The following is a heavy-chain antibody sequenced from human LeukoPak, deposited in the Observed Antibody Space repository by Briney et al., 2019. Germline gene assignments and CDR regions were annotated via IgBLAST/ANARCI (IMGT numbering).Heavy chain of an antibody. V-gene: IGHV1-69*05. CDR2: IIPIFGTA. Sequence: ASVKVSCKASGGTFSSYAISWVRQAPGQGPEWMGRIIPIFGTANYAQKFQGRVTITTDESTSTAYMELSSLRSEDTAVYYCARDLPKMTDWYFDLCGRGTLVTVSS. D-gene: IGHD2-21*02. CDR3: ARDLPKMTDWYFDL. CDR1: GGTFSSYA. J-gene: IGHJ2*01.